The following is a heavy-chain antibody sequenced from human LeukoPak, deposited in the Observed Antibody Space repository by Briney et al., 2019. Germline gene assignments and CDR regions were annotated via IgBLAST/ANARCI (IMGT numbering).Heavy chain of an antibody. Sequence: GGSPRLSCAASGFTVSRNYMSWVRQAPGKGLEWVSTIYSGGTTYYADSVKGRFTISRDNSKNTLYLQLNSLRAEDTAVYYCARAYCSSTNCSTNFFDYWGQGTLVTVSS. V-gene: IGHV3-53*01. CDR3: ARAYCSSTNCSTNFFDY. J-gene: IGHJ4*02. D-gene: IGHD2-2*01. CDR1: GFTVSRNY. CDR2: IYSGGTT.